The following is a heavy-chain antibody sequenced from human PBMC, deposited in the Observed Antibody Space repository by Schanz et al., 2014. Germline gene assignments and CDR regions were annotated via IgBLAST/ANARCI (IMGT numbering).Heavy chain of an antibody. CDR3: ARGNNDYFYYYMDV. V-gene: IGHV4-31*03. CDR2: IYDGGST. Sequence: QVQLQESGPGLVKPSQTLSLTCTVSGGSISSGGYYWSWIRQHPGKGLEWIGYIYDGGSTYCNPSLKSRVTISVDTSKNQFSLRLSSVTAADTAVYFCARGNNDYFYYYMDVWGKGAAVTVSS. CDR1: GGSISSGGYY. J-gene: IGHJ6*03. D-gene: IGHD1-1*01.